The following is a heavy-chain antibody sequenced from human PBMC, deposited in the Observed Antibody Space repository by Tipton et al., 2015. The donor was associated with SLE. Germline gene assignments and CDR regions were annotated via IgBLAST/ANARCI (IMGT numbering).Heavy chain of an antibody. CDR1: GGSISSSSYY. CDR3: AREGGYSSSSDAFDI. D-gene: IGHD6-6*01. V-gene: IGHV4-39*07. CDR2: IYYSGST. Sequence: TLSLTCTVSGGSISSSSYYWGWIRQPPGKGLEWIGSIYYSGSTYYNPSLKSRATISVDTSKNQFSLKLSSVTAADTAVYYCAREGGYSSSSDAFDIWGQGTMVTVSS. J-gene: IGHJ3*02.